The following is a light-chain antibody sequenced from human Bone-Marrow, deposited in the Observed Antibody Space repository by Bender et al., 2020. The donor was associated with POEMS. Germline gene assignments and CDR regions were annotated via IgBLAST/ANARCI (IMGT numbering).Light chain of an antibody. Sequence: QSVLTQPPSVSAAPGQRVTISCSGSSFNIGNNYVSWYQQVPGKAPRLIIYDNNKRPSGIPDRFSGSKSGTSATLGITGLQTGDEADYYCGTWDSSVRAGGVFGGGTKLTVL. CDR3: GTWDSSVRAGGV. CDR1: SFNIGNNY. J-gene: IGLJ3*02. CDR2: DNN. V-gene: IGLV1-51*01.